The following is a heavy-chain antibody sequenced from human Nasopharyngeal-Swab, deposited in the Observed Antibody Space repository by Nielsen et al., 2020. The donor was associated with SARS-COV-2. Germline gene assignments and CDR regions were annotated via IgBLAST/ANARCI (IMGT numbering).Heavy chain of an antibody. CDR2: IYYSGST. D-gene: IGHD4-17*01. Sequence: SENLSVTCTVSGGSISSSSYYRSWIRQHPGKGLEWIGYIYYSGSTYYNPSLKIRVTISVDPSKNQFSLKLSSVTAADTAVYYCARDLGAYDSYFDYWGQGTLVTVSS. J-gene: IGHJ4*02. CDR3: ARDLGAYDSYFDY. V-gene: IGHV4-31*03. CDR1: GGSISSSSYY.